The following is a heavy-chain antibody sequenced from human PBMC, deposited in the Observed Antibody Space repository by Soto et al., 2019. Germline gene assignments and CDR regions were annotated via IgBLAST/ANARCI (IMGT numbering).Heavy chain of an antibody. J-gene: IGHJ4*02. CDR2: MNPNSGNT. CDR3: ARVGLWFGELLTAPNSGSYYRYYFGY. Sequence: GASVKVSCKASGYTFTSYDINWVRQATGQGLEWMGWMNPNSGNTGYAQKFQGRVTMTRNTSISTAYMELSRLRSEDTAVYYCARVGLWFGELLTAPNSGSYYRYYFGYWGQGTLVTVSS. CDR1: GYTFTSYD. V-gene: IGHV1-8*01. D-gene: IGHD3-10*01.